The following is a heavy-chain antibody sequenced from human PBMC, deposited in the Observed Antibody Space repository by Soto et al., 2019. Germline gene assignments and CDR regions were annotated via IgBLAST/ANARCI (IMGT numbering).Heavy chain of an antibody. J-gene: IGHJ6*03. Sequence: ASVKVSCKASGYTFTSYYMHWVRQAPGQGLEWMGIINPSGGSTSYAQKIQGRVTMTRDTSTSTVYMELSSLRSEDTAVYYCARDGIVVVPAAITAYYYYMDVWGQGTTVTVSS. CDR1: GYTFTSYY. CDR2: INPSGGST. CDR3: ARDGIVVVPAAITAYYYYMDV. V-gene: IGHV1-46*03. D-gene: IGHD2-2*01.